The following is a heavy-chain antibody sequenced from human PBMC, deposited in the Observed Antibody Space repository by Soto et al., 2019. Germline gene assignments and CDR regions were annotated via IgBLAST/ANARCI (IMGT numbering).Heavy chain of an antibody. Sequence: SETMSVTTAFSGAYFSCSCLSWILQPPGKGLEWIGFAYYSGTTVYNPSLKGRVSISVDTSKKHASLRLNSVTAADTAVYYCAVWSALTQYYFDSWGHGTPVTGSS. V-gene: IGHV4-59*13. CDR1: GAYFSCSC. CDR2: AYYSGTT. J-gene: IGHJ4*01. D-gene: IGHD3-3*01. CDR3: AVWSALTQYYFDS.